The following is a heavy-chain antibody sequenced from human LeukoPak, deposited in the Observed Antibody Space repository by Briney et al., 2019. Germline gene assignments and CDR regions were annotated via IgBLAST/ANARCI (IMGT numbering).Heavy chain of an antibody. CDR1: GYAFTDYY. D-gene: IGHD1/OR15-1a*01. Sequence: GASVKVSCKASGYAFTDYYLHWVRQAPGQGLECVGWINPTSGRTNYAQKFHDRVTLARDTSNNTSYVELTRLTSDDTAVYFCAREFRTTTWTYDAFDLWGQGTMVTVSS. V-gene: IGHV1-2*02. CDR2: INPTSGRT. J-gene: IGHJ3*01. CDR3: AREFRTTTWTYDAFDL.